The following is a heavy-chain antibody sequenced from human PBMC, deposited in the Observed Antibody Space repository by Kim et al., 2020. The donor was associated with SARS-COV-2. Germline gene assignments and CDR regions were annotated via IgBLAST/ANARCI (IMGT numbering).Heavy chain of an antibody. J-gene: IGHJ4*02. CDR1: GFTFSSYS. D-gene: IGHD3-10*01. CDR2: ISSSSSYI. Sequence: GGSLRLSCAASGFTFSSYSMNWVRQAPGKGLEWVSSISSSSSYIYYADSVKGRFTISRDNAKNSLYLQMNSLRAEDTAVYYCARAPRGELLYYFDYWGQGTLVTVSS. CDR3: ARAPRGELLYYFDY. V-gene: IGHV3-21*01.